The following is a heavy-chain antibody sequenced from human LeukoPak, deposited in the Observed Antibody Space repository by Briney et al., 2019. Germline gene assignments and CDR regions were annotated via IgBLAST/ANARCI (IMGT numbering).Heavy chain of an antibody. CDR2: ISGSGASI. V-gene: IGHV3-23*01. CDR1: GFTFSNYA. CDR3: AKDRSMVRGVYNWFDP. D-gene: IGHD3-10*01. Sequence: GGSLRLSCVASGFTFSNYAMSWVRQAPGKALEWVSSISGSGASIYYADSVKGRFTISRDNSKNTLYLQMNSLRAEDTAVYYCAKDRSMVRGVYNWFDPWGQGTLVTVSS. J-gene: IGHJ5*02.